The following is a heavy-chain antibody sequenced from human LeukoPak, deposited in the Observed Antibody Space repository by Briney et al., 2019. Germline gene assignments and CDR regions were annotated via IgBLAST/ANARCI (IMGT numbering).Heavy chain of an antibody. Sequence: SQTLSLTCALSGDTLSRNSAASNWVRHSPSRGLEWLGRTYYRSKWYNDSAVSVKSRITINPDTSKNQFSLQLNSVTPEDTAVYYCARAPGGIFDYWGQGTLVTVSS. CDR1: GDTLSRNSAA. J-gene: IGHJ4*02. CDR2: TYYRSKWYN. V-gene: IGHV6-1*01. D-gene: IGHD3-16*01. CDR3: ARAPGGIFDY.